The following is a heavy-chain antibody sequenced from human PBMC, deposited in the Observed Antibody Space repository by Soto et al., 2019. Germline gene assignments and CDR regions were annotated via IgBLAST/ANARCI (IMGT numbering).Heavy chain of an antibody. CDR1: GGSIFSNSYY. V-gene: IGHV4-39*01. CDR2: VYYSGNS. CDR3: ARQGYCNSGGCPGYFDN. D-gene: IGHD2-2*01. Sequence: SETLSLTCTVSGGSIFSNSYYWGWIRQPPGKGLEWIGSVYYSGNSYTNPSLKSRVTVSVDTSKNQFSMRLTSVTAADTAVYFCARQGYCNSGGCPGYFDNWGKGALVTVSS. J-gene: IGHJ4*02.